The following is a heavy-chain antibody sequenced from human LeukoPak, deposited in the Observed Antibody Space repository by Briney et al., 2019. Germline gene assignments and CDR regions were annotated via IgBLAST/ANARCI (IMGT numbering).Heavy chain of an antibody. Sequence: SETLSLTCTVSGGSISHYYWSWIRQPPGKGLEWIGYIYYSGTTNYNPSLKSRVTISVDTSKDQFSLKLSSVTAADTAVYYCAREDPQTKVPEGMDVWGQGTTVTVSS. V-gene: IGHV4-59*01. CDR2: IYYSGTT. D-gene: IGHD4/OR15-4a*01. J-gene: IGHJ6*02. CDR3: AREDPQTKVPEGMDV. CDR1: GGSISHYY.